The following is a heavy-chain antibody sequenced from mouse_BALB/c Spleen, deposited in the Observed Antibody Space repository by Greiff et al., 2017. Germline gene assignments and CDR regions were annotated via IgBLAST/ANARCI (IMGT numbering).Heavy chain of an antibody. CDR2: ISSGGSYT. CDR3: ARGYGYPFAY. CDR1: GFTFSSYA. D-gene: IGHD2-2*01. V-gene: IGHV5-9-4*01. J-gene: IGHJ3*01. Sequence: EVMLVESGGGLVKPGGSLKLSCAASGFTFSSYAMSWVRQSPEKRLEWVAEISSGGSYTYYPDTVTGRFTISRDNAKNTLYLEMSSLRSEDTAMYYCARGYGYPFAYWGQGTLVTVSA.